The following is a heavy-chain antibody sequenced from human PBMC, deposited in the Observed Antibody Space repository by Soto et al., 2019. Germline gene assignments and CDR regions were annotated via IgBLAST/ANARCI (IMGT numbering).Heavy chain of an antibody. D-gene: IGHD2-15*01. Sequence: ACAASGFTFSNAWMSWVRQAPGKGLEWVGRIKSKTDGGTTDYAAPVKGRFTISRDDSKNTLYLQMNSLKTEDTAVYYCTTIPSGGFDYWGQGTLVTVSS. CDR3: TTIPSGGFDY. V-gene: IGHV3-15*01. J-gene: IGHJ4*02. CDR1: GFTFSNAW. CDR2: IKSKTDGGTT.